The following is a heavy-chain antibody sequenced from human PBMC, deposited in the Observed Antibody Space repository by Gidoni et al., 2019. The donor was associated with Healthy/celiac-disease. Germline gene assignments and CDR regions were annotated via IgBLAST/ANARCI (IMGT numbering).Heavy chain of an antibody. CDR2: IIPIFGTA. J-gene: IGHJ4*02. CDR1: GATFSSYA. D-gene: IGHD5-18*01. Sequence: QVQLVQSGAELKKPGSSVKVSCQPSGATFSSYAISWVRQAPGQGLEWMGGIIPIFGTANYAQKFQGRVTITADESTSTAYMELSSLRSEDTAVYYCARDRDTAMVIFDYWGQGTLVTVSS. CDR3: ARDRDTAMVIFDY. V-gene: IGHV1-69*01.